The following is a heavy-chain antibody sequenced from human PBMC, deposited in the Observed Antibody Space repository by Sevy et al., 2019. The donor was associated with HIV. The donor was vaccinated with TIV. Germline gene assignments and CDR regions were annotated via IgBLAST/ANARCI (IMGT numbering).Heavy chain of an antibody. D-gene: IGHD3-22*01. CDR2: IIPIFGTA. V-gene: IGHV1-69*13. CDR1: GYTFTSYG. Sequence: ASVKVSCKASGYTFTSYGISWVRQAPGQGLEWMGGIIPIFGTANYAQKFQGRVTITADESTSTAYMELSSLRSEDTAVYYCARDSKYYYDSSGYYFDYWGQGTLVTVSS. J-gene: IGHJ4*02. CDR3: ARDSKYYYDSSGYYFDY.